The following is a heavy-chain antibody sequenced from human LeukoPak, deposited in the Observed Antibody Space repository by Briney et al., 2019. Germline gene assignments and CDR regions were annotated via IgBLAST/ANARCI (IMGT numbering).Heavy chain of an antibody. Sequence: GGSLRLSCAASGFTFIDYDMHWVRQVIGKGLEWVSAIGIRGDTHYSGSVKGRFTISRENAESSLYLQMNSLRAEDTAVYYCARGGIQVSGIDEFDYWGQGTLVIVSS. CDR3: ARGGIQVSGIDEFDY. CDR1: GFTFIDYD. D-gene: IGHD6-19*01. V-gene: IGHV3-13*01. J-gene: IGHJ4*02. CDR2: IGIRGDT.